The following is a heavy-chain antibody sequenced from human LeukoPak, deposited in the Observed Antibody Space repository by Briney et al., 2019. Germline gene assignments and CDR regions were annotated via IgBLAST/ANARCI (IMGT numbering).Heavy chain of an antibody. Sequence: SGPTLVKPTQPLTLTCTFSGFSLTTSGVGVGWIRQPPGKALEWLAVIYWNDDKYYSPSLKSRLTITKDTSKNQVVLTMTNMNPVDTATYYCVVGFDYWGQGILVTVSS. CDR2: IYWNDDK. J-gene: IGHJ4*02. CDR3: VVGFDY. CDR1: GFSLTTSGVG. V-gene: IGHV2-5*01. D-gene: IGHD2-15*01.